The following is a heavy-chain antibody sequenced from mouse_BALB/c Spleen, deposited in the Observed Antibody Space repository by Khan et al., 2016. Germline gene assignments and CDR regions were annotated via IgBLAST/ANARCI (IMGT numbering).Heavy chain of an antibody. CDR3: ARSTVVARNYYAMDY. CDR1: GYTFIDYS. Sequence: QIQLVQSGPELKKPGETVKISCKASGYTFIDYSMHWVKQAPGKGLKWMGWINTETGEPTYADDFKGRFAFSLETSASTAYLEINNLKNEDTATYFCARSTVVARNYYAMDYWGQGTSVTVSS. CDR2: INTETGEP. J-gene: IGHJ4*01. D-gene: IGHD1-1*01. V-gene: IGHV9-2-1*01.